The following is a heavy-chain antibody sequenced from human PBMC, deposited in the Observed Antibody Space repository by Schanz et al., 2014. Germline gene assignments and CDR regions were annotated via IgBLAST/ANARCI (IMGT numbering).Heavy chain of an antibody. CDR2: IRYDGSNK. CDR1: GFTFSSYG. V-gene: IGHV3-30*02. CDR3: PTETLDY. Sequence: QVQLVESGGGVVQPGGSLRLSCAASGFTFSSYGMHWVRQAPGKGLEWVAFIRYDGSNKYYADSVKGRFTISRDNSKNTLYLQMNSLRAEDTAVYCCPTETLDYWGQGTLVTVSS. J-gene: IGHJ4*02.